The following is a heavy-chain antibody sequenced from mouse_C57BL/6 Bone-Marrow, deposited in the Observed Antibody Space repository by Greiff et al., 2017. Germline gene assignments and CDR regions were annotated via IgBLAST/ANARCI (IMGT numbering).Heavy chain of an antibody. CDR1: GYSFTGYY. V-gene: IGHV1-42*01. CDR3: AMRVFAY. CDR2: INPSTGGT. Sequence: EVQLKQSGPELVKPGASVKISCKASGYSFTGYYMNWVKQSPEKSLEWIGEINPSTGGTTYNQKFKAKATLTVDKSSSTAYMQLKSLTSEDSAVYYCAMRVFAYWGQGTRVTVSA. J-gene: IGHJ3*01.